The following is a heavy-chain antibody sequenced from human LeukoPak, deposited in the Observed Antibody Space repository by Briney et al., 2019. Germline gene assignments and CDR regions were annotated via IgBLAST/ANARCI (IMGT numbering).Heavy chain of an antibody. CDR2: IYCSGST. D-gene: IGHD3-22*01. CDR1: GGSISTSVYY. CDR3: ARRAYYDTSGRFDY. J-gene: IGHJ4*02. V-gene: IGHV4-39*01. Sequence: SETLSLTCTVSGGSISTSVYYWGWIRQPPGKGLEWIGNIYCSGSTYYNPSLKSRVTISVDTSKNQFSLKLSSVTAADTAVYYCARRAYYDTSGRFDYWGQGTLVTVSS.